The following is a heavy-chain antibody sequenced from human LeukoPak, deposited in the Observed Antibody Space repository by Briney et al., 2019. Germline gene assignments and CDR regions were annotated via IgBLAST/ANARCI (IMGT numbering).Heavy chain of an antibody. CDR3: ARDPDVAAAGTN. V-gene: IGHV3-21*01. J-gene: IGHJ4*02. CDR2: INSSSSYI. Sequence: SGGSLRLSCAASGFTFSSYSMNSVRQAPGKVLEWVSSINSSSSYIYYADSVKGRFTISRDNAKNSLYLQMNSLRAEDTAVYYCARDPDVAAAGTNWGQGTLVTVSS. CDR1: GFTFSSYS. D-gene: IGHD6-13*01.